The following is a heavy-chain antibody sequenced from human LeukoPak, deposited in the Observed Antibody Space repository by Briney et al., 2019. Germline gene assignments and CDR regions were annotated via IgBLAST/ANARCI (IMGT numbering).Heavy chain of an antibody. CDR3: ARGGFGNKGFDY. V-gene: IGHV1-18*01. D-gene: IGHD3-10*01. J-gene: IGHJ4*02. CDR2: ISAYNGNT. Sequence: ASVTVSCTASGYTFTSYGISWVRQAPGQGLEWMGWISAYNGNTNYAQKLQGRVTMTTDTSTNTAYMELRSLTSDDTAVYYCARGGFGNKGFDYWGQGTLVTVSS. CDR1: GYTFTSYG.